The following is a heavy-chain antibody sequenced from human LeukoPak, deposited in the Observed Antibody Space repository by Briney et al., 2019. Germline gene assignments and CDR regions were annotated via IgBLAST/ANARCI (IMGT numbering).Heavy chain of an antibody. CDR1: GFSFSSYG. D-gene: IGHD1-1*01. CDR3: AKVANWNSGLVVFDI. CDR2: IRYDGNEK. J-gene: IGHJ3*02. V-gene: IGHV3-30*02. Sequence: GGSLRLSCAASGFSFSSYGMHWVRQASGKGLELVAFIRYDGNEKYYAGSVQGRFTVARDNSKNTLYLLMNSLRADDTAVYYCAKVANWNSGLVVFDIWGQGTMVTVAS.